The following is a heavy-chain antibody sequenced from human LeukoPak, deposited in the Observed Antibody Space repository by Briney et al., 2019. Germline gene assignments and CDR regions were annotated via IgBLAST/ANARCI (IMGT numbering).Heavy chain of an antibody. J-gene: IGHJ4*02. D-gene: IGHD4-23*01. Sequence: GASVKVSCKASRYTFTGYYMHWVRQAPGQGLEWMGWINPNSGGTYYAQKFQGRVTMTSDTSINTAYMEQSRLRSDNTAVYYCARDLYGGTLATFDYWGQGTLVTVPS. CDR1: RYTFTGYY. CDR2: INPNSGGT. V-gene: IGHV1-2*02. CDR3: ARDLYGGTLATFDY.